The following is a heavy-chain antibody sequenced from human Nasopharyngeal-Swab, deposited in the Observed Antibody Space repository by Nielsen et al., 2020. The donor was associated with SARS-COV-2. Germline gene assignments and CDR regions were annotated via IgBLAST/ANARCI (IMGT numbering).Heavy chain of an antibody. Sequence: ASVKVSCRASGYTFTVYYMHWVRQAPGQGLEWMGWINPNSGGTNYAQKFQGWVTMTRDTSISTAYMELSRLRSDDTAVYYCARDRRDSSGTHNWFDPWGQGTLVTSPQ. J-gene: IGHJ5*02. CDR1: GYTFTVYY. CDR2: INPNSGGT. CDR3: ARDRRDSSGTHNWFDP. D-gene: IGHD6-19*01. V-gene: IGHV1-2*04.